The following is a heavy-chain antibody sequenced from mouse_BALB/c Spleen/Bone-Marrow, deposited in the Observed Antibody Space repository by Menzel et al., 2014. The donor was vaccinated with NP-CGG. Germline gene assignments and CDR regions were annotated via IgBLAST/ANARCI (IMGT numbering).Heavy chain of an antibody. CDR1: GYTSTTYP. J-gene: IGHJ1*01. V-gene: IGHV1-47*01. Sequence: QVQLQQSGAELVKPGASVKMSCKAFGYTSTTYPIEWMKQNHGKSLEWIGNFHPYNDDTKYNEKFKGKAKLTVEKSSSTVYLELSRLTSDDSAVYYCARGSLDGYFDVWGAGTTVTVSS. CDR3: ARGSLDGYFDV. CDR2: FHPYNDDT.